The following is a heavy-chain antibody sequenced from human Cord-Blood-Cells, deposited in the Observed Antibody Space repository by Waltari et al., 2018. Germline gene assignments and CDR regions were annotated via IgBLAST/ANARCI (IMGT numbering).Heavy chain of an antibody. CDR1: GFTFSSYA. V-gene: IGHV3-30-3*01. J-gene: IGHJ6*02. D-gene: IGHD2-2*01. Sequence: QVQLVESGGGVVQPGRSLRLSCAASGFTFSSYAMHWVRQAPGKGLEWVALISYDGSKKYYAESVKGRFNLSRAKCKNALYLQMNSLSAEDTAVYYCARRAVVPAAMYYYYGMDVWGQGTTVTVSS. CDR2: ISYDGSKK. CDR3: ARRAVVPAAMYYYYGMDV.